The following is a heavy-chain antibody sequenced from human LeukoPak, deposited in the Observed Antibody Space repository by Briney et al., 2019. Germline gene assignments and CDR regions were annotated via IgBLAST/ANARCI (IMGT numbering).Heavy chain of an antibody. CDR2: IYYSGST. Sequence: SETLSLTCTVSGGSISGSSYYWGWIRQPPGKGLEWIGSIYYSGSTYYNPSLKSRVTISVDTSKNQFSLKLSSVTAADTAVYYCASPLGYCSGGSCGYWGQGTLVTVSS. CDR1: GGSISGSSYY. V-gene: IGHV4-39*01. CDR3: ASPLGYCSGGSCGY. D-gene: IGHD2-15*01. J-gene: IGHJ4*02.